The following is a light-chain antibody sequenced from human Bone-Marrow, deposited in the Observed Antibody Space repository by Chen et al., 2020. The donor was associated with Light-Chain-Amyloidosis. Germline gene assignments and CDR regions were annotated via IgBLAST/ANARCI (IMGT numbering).Light chain of an antibody. V-gene: IGKV1-5*03. CDR1: QIISSW. J-gene: IGKJ1*01. CDR3: QHYNSYPWT. CDR2: KAS. Sequence: DIQMTQSPSTLSASVGDRVTITCRASQIISSWLAWYQQKPGKAPKLLVYKASSLESGVPSRFSGSGSGTEFNLTISSLQPDDFATYYCQHYNSYPWTFGQGTKVEIK.